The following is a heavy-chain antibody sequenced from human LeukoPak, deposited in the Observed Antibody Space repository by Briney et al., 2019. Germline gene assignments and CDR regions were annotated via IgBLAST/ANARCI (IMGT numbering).Heavy chain of an antibody. Sequence: PGRSLRLSCTASGFTFADYSITWVRQAPGKRLEWVGFIRSKDYGGTTEYAASVKGRFSISRDDSKSIAYLQMNSLKTEDTAVYYCSRDYGGYDSSGYYWGQGTLVTVSS. V-gene: IGHV3-49*04. J-gene: IGHJ4*02. CDR3: SRDYGGYDSSGYY. D-gene: IGHD3-22*01. CDR2: IRSKDYGGTT. CDR1: GFTFADYS.